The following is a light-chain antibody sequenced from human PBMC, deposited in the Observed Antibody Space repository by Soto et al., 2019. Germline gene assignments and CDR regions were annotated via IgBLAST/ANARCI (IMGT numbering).Light chain of an antibody. CDR2: KAS. CDR1: QSISSW. Sequence: DIQMTQSTSTLSASVGDRVTITGRASQSISSWLAWYQQKPGKAPKLLIYKASRLPSGVSSRFSGRESGTEFTLTISSLQPDDFATYYCQQYSGDSRTFGQGTKVDIK. CDR3: QQYSGDSRT. V-gene: IGKV1-5*03. J-gene: IGKJ1*01.